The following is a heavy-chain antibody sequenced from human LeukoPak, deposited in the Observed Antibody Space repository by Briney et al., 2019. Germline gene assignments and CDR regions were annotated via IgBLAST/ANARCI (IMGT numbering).Heavy chain of an antibody. Sequence: PGGSLRLSCAASGFTFSSYSMNWVRQAPGKGLEWVSYISSSTSTIYYADSVKGRFTISRDNAKDSLFLQMNSLRAEDTAVYYCARQCELIDAFDVWGQGTMVTVSS. J-gene: IGHJ3*01. CDR2: ISSSTSTI. D-gene: IGHD1-26*01. CDR3: ARQCELIDAFDV. V-gene: IGHV3-48*01. CDR1: GFTFSSYS.